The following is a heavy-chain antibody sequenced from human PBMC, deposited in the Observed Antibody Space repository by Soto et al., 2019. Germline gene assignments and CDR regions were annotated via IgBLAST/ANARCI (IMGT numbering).Heavy chain of an antibody. Sequence: PSETLSLTCTVSGGSISSGGYYWSWIRQHPGKGLEWIGYIYYSGSTYYNPSLKSRVTISVDTSKNQFSLKLSSVTAADTAVYYWGRGPGVSHYKSTSGMYTWAQGNALTISS. V-gene: IGHV4-31*03. J-gene: IGHJ6*02. CDR2: IYYSGST. D-gene: IGHD3-10*01. CDR3: GRGPGVSHYKSTSGMYT. CDR1: GGSISSGGYY.